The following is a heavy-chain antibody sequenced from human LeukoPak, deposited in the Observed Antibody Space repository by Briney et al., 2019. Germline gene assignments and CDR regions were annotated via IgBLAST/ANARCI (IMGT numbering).Heavy chain of an antibody. CDR3: AKELAARPDYYYMDV. CDR2: IKQDGSEK. V-gene: IGHV3-7*01. Sequence: GGSLRLSCAASGFTFSSYWMSWVRQAPGKGLEWVANIKQDGSEKYYVDSVKGRFTISRDNAKNSLYLQMNSLRAEDTAVYYCAKELAARPDYYYMDVWGKGTTATVSS. D-gene: IGHD6-6*01. CDR1: GFTFSSYW. J-gene: IGHJ6*03.